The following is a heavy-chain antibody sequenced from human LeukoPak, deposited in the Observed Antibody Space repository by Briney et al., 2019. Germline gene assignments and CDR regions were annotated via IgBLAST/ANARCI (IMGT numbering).Heavy chain of an antibody. D-gene: IGHD3-10*01. Sequence: SETLSLTCAVYGGSFSGYYWSWIRQPPGKGLEWIGEINHSGSTNYNPSLKSRVTISVDTSKNQFSLKLSSVTAADTAVYYCARGFRVPSHFDYWGQGTLVTVSS. CDR2: INHSGST. CDR1: GGSFSGYY. V-gene: IGHV4-34*01. CDR3: ARGFRVPSHFDY. J-gene: IGHJ4*02.